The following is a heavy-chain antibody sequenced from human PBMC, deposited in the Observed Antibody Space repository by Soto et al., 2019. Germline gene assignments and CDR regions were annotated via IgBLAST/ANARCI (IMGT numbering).Heavy chain of an antibody. CDR3: AREAYCGGDCSSYYFDY. CDR1: GGSISSSNW. Sequence: QVQLQESGPGLVKPSGTLSLTCAVSGGSISSSNWWSWVRQPPGKGLEWIGEIYHSGSTNYNPSLKSRATISVDKSKNQFCLKLSSVTAADTAVYYWAREAYCGGDCSSYYFDYWGQGTLVTVSS. V-gene: IGHV4-4*02. J-gene: IGHJ4*02. CDR2: IYHSGST. D-gene: IGHD2-21*02.